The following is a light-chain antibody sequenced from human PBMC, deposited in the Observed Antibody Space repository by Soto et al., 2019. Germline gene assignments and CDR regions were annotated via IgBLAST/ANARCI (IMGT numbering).Light chain of an antibody. CDR2: GAS. CDR1: QSVSSSY. CDR3: QQYGSAWR. V-gene: IGKV3-20*01. Sequence: EIALTQSPGTLYLSPGERATLSCRASQSVSSSYLAWYQQNPGQAPRLLIYGASSRATGIPDRFSGSVSVTDFTLTISRLEPEAFAVYYCQQYGSAWRFGQGTNVEIK. J-gene: IGKJ1*01.